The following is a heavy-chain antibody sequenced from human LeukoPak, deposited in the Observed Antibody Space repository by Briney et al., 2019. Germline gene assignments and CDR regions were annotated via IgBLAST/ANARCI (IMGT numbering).Heavy chain of an antibody. J-gene: IGHJ4*02. D-gene: IGHD6-19*01. Sequence: GRSLRLSCAASGFTFSSYAMHWVRQAPGKGLEGVAVISYDGSNKYYADSVKGRFAISRDNAKNSLYLQINSLRAEDTALYYCARSGGSSGWYYFDYWGQGTLVTVSS. CDR2: ISYDGSNK. V-gene: IGHV3-30*09. CDR3: ARSGGSSGWYYFDY. CDR1: GFTFSSYA.